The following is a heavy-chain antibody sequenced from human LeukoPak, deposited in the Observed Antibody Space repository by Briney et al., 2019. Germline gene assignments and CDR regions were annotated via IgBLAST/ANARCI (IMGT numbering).Heavy chain of an antibody. CDR3: ARASPYNRFDP. CDR2: INAANSDT. J-gene: IGHJ5*02. CDR1: GYTFTTYS. V-gene: IGHV1-3*01. Sequence: ASVKVSCKASGYTFTTYSIHWVRQAPGQRLEWMGWINAANSDTKYSQRFQGRVTITRDTSASTAYMELSSLRSEDTAVYYCARASPYNRFDPWGQGTLVTVSS.